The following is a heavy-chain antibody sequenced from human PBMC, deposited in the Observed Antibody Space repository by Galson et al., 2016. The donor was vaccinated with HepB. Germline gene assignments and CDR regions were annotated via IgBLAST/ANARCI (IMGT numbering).Heavy chain of an antibody. J-gene: IGHJ4*02. Sequence: SLRLSCAASGFTFNTYGMHWVRQAPGKGLEWVALISYDGSTQYYADSVKGRFTISRDNPKNTLYLQMNSLRAEDTAVYYCVRDKGICSGGRCRGFDYWGQGTLVTVSS. D-gene: IGHD2-15*01. CDR3: VRDKGICSGGRCRGFDY. V-gene: IGHV3-30*03. CDR1: GFTFNTYG. CDR2: ISYDGSTQ.